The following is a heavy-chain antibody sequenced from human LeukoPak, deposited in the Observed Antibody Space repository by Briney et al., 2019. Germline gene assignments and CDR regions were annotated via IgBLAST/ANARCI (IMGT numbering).Heavy chain of an antibody. V-gene: IGHV3-11*06. CDR3: ARESFSGDSSGYYGY. Sequence: PGGSLRLSCTASGFTFGDYAMSWVRQAPGKGLEWVSYISSRSSYTNYADSVKGRFTISRDNAKNSLYLQMNSLRAEDTAVYYCARESFSGDSSGYYGYWGQGTLVTVSS. CDR2: ISSRSSYT. D-gene: IGHD3-22*01. CDR1: GFTFGDYA. J-gene: IGHJ4*02.